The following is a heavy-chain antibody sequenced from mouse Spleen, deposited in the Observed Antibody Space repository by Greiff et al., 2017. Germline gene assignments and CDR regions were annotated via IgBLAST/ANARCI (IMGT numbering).Heavy chain of an antibody. CDR1: GYTFTDYY. D-gene: IGHD2-3*01. J-gene: IGHJ3*01. CDR3: ARCGGYYEGFAY. CDR2: INPNNGGT. V-gene: IGHV1-26*01. Sequence: EVQLQQSGPELVKPGASVKISCKASGYTFTDYYMNWVKQSHGKSLEWIGDINPNNGGTSYNQKFKGKATLTVDKSSSTAYMELRSLTSEDSAVYYCARCGGYYEGFAYWGQGTLVTVSA.